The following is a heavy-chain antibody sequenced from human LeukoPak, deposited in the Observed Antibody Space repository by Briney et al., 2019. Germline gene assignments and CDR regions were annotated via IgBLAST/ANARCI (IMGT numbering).Heavy chain of an antibody. CDR1: GFTFSSYS. D-gene: IGHD5-18*01. CDR2: ISSSSSTI. J-gene: IGHJ4*02. Sequence: GGSLRPSCAASGFTFSSYSMNWVRQAPGKGLEWVSYISSSSSTIYYADSVKGRFTISRDNAKNSLYLQMNSMRAEDTAVDYCARGQIRGEIILWGTAMVDYWGQGTLVTVSS. V-gene: IGHV3-48*01. CDR3: ARGQIRGEIILWGTAMVDY.